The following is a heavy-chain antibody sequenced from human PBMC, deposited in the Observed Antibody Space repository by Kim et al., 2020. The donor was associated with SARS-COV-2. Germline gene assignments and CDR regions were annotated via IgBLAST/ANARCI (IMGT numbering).Heavy chain of an antibody. CDR2: IIPIFGTA. Sequence: SVKVSCKASGGTFSSYAISWVRQAPGQGLEWMGGIIPIFGTANYAQKFQGRVTITADESTSTAYMELSSLRSEDTAVYYCASEYYYGSGSYYNPDPIDYWGQGTLVTVSS. CDR3: ASEYYYGSGSYYNPDPIDY. J-gene: IGHJ4*02. D-gene: IGHD3-10*01. CDR1: GGTFSSYA. V-gene: IGHV1-69*13.